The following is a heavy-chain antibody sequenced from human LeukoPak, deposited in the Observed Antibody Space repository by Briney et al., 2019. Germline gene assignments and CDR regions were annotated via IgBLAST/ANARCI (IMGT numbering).Heavy chain of an antibody. CDR3: ARDRLTTVTTFHFDY. CDR1: GFTFSTYA. D-gene: IGHD4-17*01. Sequence: GGSLRLSCAASGFTFSTYAMHWVRQAPGKGLEWVAVIWSDSTNKYYADSVRGRFTISRDNSKNTLYLQMSSLRAEDTAMYYCARDRLTTVTTFHFDYWGQGTLVSVSS. J-gene: IGHJ4*02. V-gene: IGHV3-33*01. CDR2: IWSDSTNK.